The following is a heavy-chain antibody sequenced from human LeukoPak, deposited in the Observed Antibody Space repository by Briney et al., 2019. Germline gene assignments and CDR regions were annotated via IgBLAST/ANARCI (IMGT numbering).Heavy chain of an antibody. Sequence: GGSLRLSCAASGFTFSSYGMHWVRQAPGKGLEWVAFIRYDGSNKRYADSVKGRFTISRDNSKNTLYLQMNSLRAEDTAVYYCARRAGAYSHPYDYWGQGTLVTVSS. V-gene: IGHV3-30*02. CDR1: GFTFSSYG. J-gene: IGHJ4*02. CDR2: IRYDGSNK. D-gene: IGHD4/OR15-4a*01. CDR3: ARRAGAYSHPYDY.